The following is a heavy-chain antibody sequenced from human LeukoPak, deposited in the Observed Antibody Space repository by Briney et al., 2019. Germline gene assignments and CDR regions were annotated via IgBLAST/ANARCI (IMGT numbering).Heavy chain of an antibody. CDR2: ISGSGGST. CDR3: AKDPHYYGSGSYRTYNWFDP. V-gene: IGHV3-23*01. J-gene: IGHJ5*02. Sequence: GGSLRLSCAASGFTFSSYAMSWVRQAPGKGLEWVSAISGSGGSTYYADSVKGRFTISRDNSKNTLYLQMNSLRAEDTAVYYCAKDPHYYGSGSYRTYNWFDPWGQGTLVTVSS. CDR1: GFTFSSYA. D-gene: IGHD3-10*01.